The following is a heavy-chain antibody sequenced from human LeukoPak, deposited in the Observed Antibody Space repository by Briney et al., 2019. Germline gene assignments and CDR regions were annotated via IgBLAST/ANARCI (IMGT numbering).Heavy chain of an antibody. Sequence: ASETLSLTCGVDGGSFSGYYWNWIRQPPGKGLEWIGEINHSGSTNYNPSLKRRVTISVDTSQNQFSVRLSSVTAADTAVYYCARGRYLTTGGGAAAGFLDYWGQGTLVTVSS. D-gene: IGHD6-13*01. CDR1: GGSFSGYY. J-gene: IGHJ4*02. CDR2: INHSGST. CDR3: ARGRYLTTGGGAAAGFLDY. V-gene: IGHV4-34*01.